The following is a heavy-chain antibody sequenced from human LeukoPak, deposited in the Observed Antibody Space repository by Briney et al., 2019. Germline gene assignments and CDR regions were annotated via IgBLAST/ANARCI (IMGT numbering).Heavy chain of an antibody. J-gene: IGHJ4*02. V-gene: IGHV1-18*01. D-gene: IGHD6-6*01. Sequence: GASVKVSCKASGYTFTSYGITWVRQAPGQGLEWMGWISPYNGNTNYAQKLQGRVTMTTDTSTSIAYMELRSLRSDDTAVFYCAREPYSSSSDYWGQGTLVTVSS. CDR1: GYTFTSYG. CDR2: ISPYNGNT. CDR3: AREPYSSSSDY.